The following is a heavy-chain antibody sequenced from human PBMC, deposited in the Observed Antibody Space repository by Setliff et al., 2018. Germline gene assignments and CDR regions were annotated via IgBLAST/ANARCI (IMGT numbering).Heavy chain of an antibody. J-gene: IGHJ5*02. D-gene: IGHD6-13*01. CDR2: INPKSGVT. Sequence: ASVKVSCKASGGTFSSYAISWVRQAPGRGPEWMGSINPKSGVTRYVQKFQGRVTITRDTSISTAYMELSSLRSDDTAVYYCARDGISWLNWLDPWGQRTPVTVSS. CDR3: ARDGISWLNWLDP. V-gene: IGHV1-2*02. CDR1: GGTFSSYA.